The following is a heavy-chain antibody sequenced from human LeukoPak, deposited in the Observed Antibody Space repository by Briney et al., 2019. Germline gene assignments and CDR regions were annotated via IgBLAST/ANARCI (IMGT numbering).Heavy chain of an antibody. CDR3: ATVSRDIVVVAGNYFDY. CDR1: GYSFTSYW. D-gene: IGHD2-15*01. V-gene: IGHV5-51*01. J-gene: IGHJ4*02. CDR2: IYPGDSDT. Sequence: GESLKISCKGSGYSFTSYWIGWVRQMPGKGLEWMGIIYPGDSDTRYSPSFQGQVTISADKSISTAYLQWSSLKASDTAMYYCATVSRDIVVVAGNYFDYWGQGTLVTVSS.